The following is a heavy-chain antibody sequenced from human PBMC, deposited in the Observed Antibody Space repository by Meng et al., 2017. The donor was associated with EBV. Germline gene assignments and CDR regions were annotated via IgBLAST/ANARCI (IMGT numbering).Heavy chain of an antibody. CDR2: ISYDGSNE. CDR1: GFTFSGYA. CDR3: ARERTGYYAEY. D-gene: IGHD3/OR15-3a*01. V-gene: IGHV3-30-3*01. Sequence: QVQLGESGGGVVQPGRSLSLSCAASGFTFSGYAMHWVRQAPGKGLDWVAFISYDGSNEWYAGSVKGRFTISRDNSKNTLSLQMNSLRPEDTAIYYCARERTGYYAEYWGQGTLVTVSS. J-gene: IGHJ4*02.